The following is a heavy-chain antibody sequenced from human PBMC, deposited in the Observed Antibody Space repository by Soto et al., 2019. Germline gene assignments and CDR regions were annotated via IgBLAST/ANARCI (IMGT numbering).Heavy chain of an antibody. CDR1: GYPFTYPL. J-gene: IGHJ6*04. CDR2: IYPGDSDT. Sequence: GQDLKLSSNVSGYPFTYPLIGWVHQLPGKGLEWMGIIYPGDSDTRYSPSFQGHVTITVDKPTSTAYRQWTTLKASDTAIYYCARHTSNFRYYSSAMAVWGKGNTV. V-gene: IGHV5-51*07. D-gene: IGHD2-2*01. CDR3: ARHTSNFRYYSSAMAV.